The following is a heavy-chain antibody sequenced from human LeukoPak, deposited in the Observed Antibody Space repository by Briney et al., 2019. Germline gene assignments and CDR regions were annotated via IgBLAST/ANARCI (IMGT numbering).Heavy chain of an antibody. D-gene: IGHD3-9*01. J-gene: IGHJ4*02. CDR3: ARALLYGYYVL. CDR1: GGSFSGYY. V-gene: IGHV4-34*01. CDR2: INHSGST. Sequence: SETLSLTCAVYGGSFSGYYWSWIRQPPGKGLEWIGEINHSGSTNYNPYLKSRVTISVDTSKNQFSLKLSSVTAADTAVYYCARALLYGYYVLWGQGTLVTVSS.